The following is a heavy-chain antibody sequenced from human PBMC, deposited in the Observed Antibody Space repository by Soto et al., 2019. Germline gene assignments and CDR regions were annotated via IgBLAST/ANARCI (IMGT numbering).Heavy chain of an antibody. CDR2: ISAYNGNT. CDR3: ASWTTVTTERFDAFDI. Sequence: ASVKVSCKASGYTFTSYGISWVRQAPGQGLEWMGWISAYNGNTNYAQKLQGRVTMTTDTSTSTAYMELRSLRSDDTAVYYCASWTTVTTERFDAFDIWGQATMVTVSS. J-gene: IGHJ3*02. V-gene: IGHV1-18*01. D-gene: IGHD4-17*01. CDR1: GYTFTSYG.